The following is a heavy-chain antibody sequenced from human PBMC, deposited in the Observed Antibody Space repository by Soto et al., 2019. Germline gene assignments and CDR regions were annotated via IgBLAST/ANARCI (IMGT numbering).Heavy chain of an antibody. CDR1: GYTFTSYD. D-gene: IGHD6-13*01. CDR2: MNPNSGNT. V-gene: IGHV1-8*01. CDR3: ARGGQGIAAAGIINWFDH. Sequence: ASVKVSCKASGYTFTSYDINWVRQATGQGLEWMGWMNPNSGNTGYAQKFQGRVTMTRNTSISTAYMELSSLRSEDTAVYYCARGGQGIAAAGIINWFDHWGQGTLVTVSS. J-gene: IGHJ5*02.